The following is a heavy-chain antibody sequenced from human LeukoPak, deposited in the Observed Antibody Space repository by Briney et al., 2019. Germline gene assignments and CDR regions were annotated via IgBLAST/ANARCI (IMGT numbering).Heavy chain of an antibody. CDR3: ARRDIVATDIDY. CDR2: ISSSSSYI. CDR1: GFTFSSYS. Sequence: GGSLRLSCAASGFTFSSYSMNWVRQAPGKGLEWVSSISSSSSYIYYADSVKGRFTISRDNAKNSLYLQMNSLRAEDTAVYYCARRDIVATDIDYWGQGTLATVSS. V-gene: IGHV3-21*01. D-gene: IGHD5-12*01. J-gene: IGHJ4*02.